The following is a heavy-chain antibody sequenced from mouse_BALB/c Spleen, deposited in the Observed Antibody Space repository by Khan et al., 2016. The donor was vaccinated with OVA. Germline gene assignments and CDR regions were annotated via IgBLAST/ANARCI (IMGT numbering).Heavy chain of an antibody. Sequence: LEVSGAELMKPGASVKISCKATGYTFSSYWLEWVKQRPGHGLEWIGEILPGSGSRNYNEKFKGKATFTADISSKTTYMQLSSLTSEDSAVYYWARVNYGSRDYFDYWGQGTTLTVSS. CDR1: GYTFSSYW. J-gene: IGHJ2*01. CDR2: ILPGSGSR. V-gene: IGHV1-9*01. CDR3: ARVNYGSRDYFDY. D-gene: IGHD1-1*01.